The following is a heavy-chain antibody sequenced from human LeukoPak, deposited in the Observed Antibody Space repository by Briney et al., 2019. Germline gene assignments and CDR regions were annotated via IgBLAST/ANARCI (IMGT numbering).Heavy chain of an antibody. CDR3: ATAVGATSIDY. Sequence: PSETLSLTCSVSGSSISSDYYWGWVRQPPGKGLEWIGSIKHRGRSYYNPSLKSRVTMSVDTSKNQFSLQLSSVTAADTAMYYCATAVGATSIDYWGQGILVTVSS. J-gene: IGHJ4*02. CDR1: GSSISSDYY. D-gene: IGHD2-15*01. V-gene: IGHV4-38-2*02. CDR2: IKHRGRS.